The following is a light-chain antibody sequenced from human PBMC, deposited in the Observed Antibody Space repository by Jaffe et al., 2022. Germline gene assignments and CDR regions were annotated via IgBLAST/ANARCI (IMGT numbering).Light chain of an antibody. Sequence: QAVVTQEPSVTVSPGGTVTLTCGSSSGAVTSGHYPNWFQQKPGQAPRTLIYDTTNKHSWTPARFSGSLLGGKAALTLSGAQPEDEADYYCMLAHSDGRVFAGGTKLTVL. V-gene: IGLV7-46*01. CDR3: MLAHSDGRV. J-gene: IGLJ3*02. CDR2: DTT. CDR1: SGAVTSGHY.